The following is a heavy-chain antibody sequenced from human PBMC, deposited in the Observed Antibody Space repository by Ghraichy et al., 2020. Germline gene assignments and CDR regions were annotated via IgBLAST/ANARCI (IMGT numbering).Heavy chain of an antibody. Sequence: LTCAASGFTFSNYAMSWVRQAPGKGLEWVSGISGSGGSTYYADSVKGRFTISRDKSKNTLYLQMNSLRAEDTAVFYCVKGFYYYILTVYLIRASYGMDVWGQRTTVTVSS. D-gene: IGHD3-9*01. V-gene: IGHV3-23*01. CDR1: GFTFSNYA. J-gene: IGHJ6*02. CDR3: VKGFYYYILTVYLIRASYGMDV. CDR2: ISGSGGST.